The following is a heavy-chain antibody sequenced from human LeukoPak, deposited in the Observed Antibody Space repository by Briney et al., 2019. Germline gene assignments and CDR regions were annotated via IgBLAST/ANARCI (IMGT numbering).Heavy chain of an antibody. CDR2: ISGDGATT. V-gene: IGHV3-23*01. CDR3: AKDSGV. CDR1: GFPFSSYA. Sequence: GGSLRLSCAASGFPFSSYAMTWVRQAPGKGLEWVSSISGDGATTYHADSVKGRFTISRDNSKNTLYLQMNSLRAEDTAVYYCAKDSGVWGKGTTVTVSS. J-gene: IGHJ6*04.